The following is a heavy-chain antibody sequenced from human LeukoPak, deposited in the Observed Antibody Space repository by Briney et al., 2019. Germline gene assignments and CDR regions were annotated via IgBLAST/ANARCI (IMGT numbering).Heavy chain of an antibody. V-gene: IGHV3-21*06. J-gene: IGHJ4*02. CDR3: VRGYDY. Sequence: GGSLRLSCAASGFSFSSYTMNWVRQAPGKGLEWVSSISGSGIYMYYADSVKGRFTIFRDNAENSLYLQMDSLGVEDTAVYYCVRGYDYWGQGTLVTVSS. CDR1: GFSFSSYT. CDR2: ISGSGIYM.